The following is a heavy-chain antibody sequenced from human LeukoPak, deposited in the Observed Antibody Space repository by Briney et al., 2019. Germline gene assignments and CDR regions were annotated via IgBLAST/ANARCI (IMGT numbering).Heavy chain of an antibody. Sequence: SETLSLTCAVYGASFGIYYWSWIRQPPGKGLEWIGEINHSGSTNYNPSFKSRVTISVDMSKNQFSMKLSSMTAADTAVYYCAGPGAGDLDYWGQGTLVTVSS. D-gene: IGHD3-10*01. CDR2: INHSGST. J-gene: IGHJ4*02. CDR1: GASFGIYY. V-gene: IGHV4-34*01. CDR3: AGPGAGDLDY.